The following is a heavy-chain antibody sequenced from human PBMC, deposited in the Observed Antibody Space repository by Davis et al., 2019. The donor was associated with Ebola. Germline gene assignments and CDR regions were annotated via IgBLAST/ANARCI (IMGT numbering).Heavy chain of an antibody. Sequence: GESLKISCAASGFAFNVFGMHWVRQAPGKGLEWVAVIGHDGSYKQCTDSVKGRCTPSRDNSKNTLHLQMSSLRAEDTAIYYCAKDTVYYFDYWGQGTLVTVSS. V-gene: IGHV3-33*06. CDR3: AKDTVYYFDY. CDR1: GFAFNVFG. CDR2: IGHDGSYK. J-gene: IGHJ4*02.